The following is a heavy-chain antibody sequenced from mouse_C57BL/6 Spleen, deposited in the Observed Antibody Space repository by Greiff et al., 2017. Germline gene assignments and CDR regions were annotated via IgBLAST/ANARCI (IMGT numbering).Heavy chain of an antibody. D-gene: IGHD3-3*01. CDR1: GFTFTSYC. J-gene: IGHJ1*03. CDR2: IDPADSDT. V-gene: IGHV1-50*01. CDR3: ARGDQEDWYFDV. Sequence: QVQLQQSGAELVKPGASVKLSCTASGFTFTSYCMQWVKQRPGQGLEWIGEIDPADSDTNYAPKFKGKATITVDTSSNTAYMQLSSLTSEDAAVYYCARGDQEDWYFDVWGTGTTVTVAS.